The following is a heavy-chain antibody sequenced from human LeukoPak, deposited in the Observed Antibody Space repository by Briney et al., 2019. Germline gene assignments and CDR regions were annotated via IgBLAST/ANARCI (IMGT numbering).Heavy chain of an antibody. CDR1: GLPIGDFA. Sequence: GGSLRLSCVASGLPIGDFAMHWVRQAPGKGLEWVSLISGDGVSTFYADSVKGRFSISRDNSKNSLSLEMNSLRTEDTAMYYCARESGKFDYWGQGTLVTVSS. V-gene: IGHV3-43*02. CDR2: ISGDGVST. CDR3: ARESGKFDY. J-gene: IGHJ4*02.